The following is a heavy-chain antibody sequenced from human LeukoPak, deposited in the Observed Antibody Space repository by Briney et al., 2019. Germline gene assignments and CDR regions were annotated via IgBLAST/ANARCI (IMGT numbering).Heavy chain of an antibody. J-gene: IGHJ4*02. D-gene: IGHD3-9*01. Sequence: SETLSLTCTVSGGSISSGGYWGSWIREHRGKGLEWIVYIYYSGSTYYNPPEKSRVTIKVNTEKNQFSLKLSSVTAADTAVYYCARAYYDILTGSALFDYWGQGTLVTVSS. CDR1: GGSISSGGYW. CDR2: IYYSGST. V-gene: IGHV4-31*03. CDR3: ARAYYDILTGSALFDY.